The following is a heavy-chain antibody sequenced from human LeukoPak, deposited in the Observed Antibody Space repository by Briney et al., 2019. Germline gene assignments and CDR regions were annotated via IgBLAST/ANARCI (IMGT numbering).Heavy chain of an antibody. CDR1: GGTFSSYA. D-gene: IGHD3-9*01. J-gene: IGHJ4*02. Sequence: SVKVSCKASGGTFSSYAISWVRQAPGQGLEWMGRIIPILGIANYAQKFQGRVTITADKSTSTAYMELSSLRSEDTAVYYCARDPVQRYFDGNGYWGQGTLVTVSS. CDR2: IIPILGIA. V-gene: IGHV1-69*04. CDR3: ARDPVQRYFDGNGY.